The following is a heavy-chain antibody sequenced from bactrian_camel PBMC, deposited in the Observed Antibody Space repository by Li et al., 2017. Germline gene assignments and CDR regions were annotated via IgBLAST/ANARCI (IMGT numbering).Heavy chain of an antibody. Sequence: HVQLVESGGGSVEAGGSLRISCVASGFAYNSYCKAWFRQVPGNEREAVAGMESDGTTSYADSVKGRFTVSQDSAQNTLYLQMNGLKPEDTGMYYCAARQPCRVWLGYEDPGEYDIWGQGTQVTVS. J-gene: IGHJ4*01. D-gene: IGHD5*01. CDR2: MESDGTT. CDR3: AARQPCRVWLGYEDPGEYDI. V-gene: IGHV3S9*01. CDR1: GFAYNSYC.